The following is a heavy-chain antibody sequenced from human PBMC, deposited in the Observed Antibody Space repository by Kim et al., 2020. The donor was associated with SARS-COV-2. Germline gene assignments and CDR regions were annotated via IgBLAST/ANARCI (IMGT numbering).Heavy chain of an antibody. CDR2: NT. Sequence: NTKYSQKVKGRGSMTRDTSASTAYMELASLRSEDTAICDCARGSGWAFDYWGQGTLVTVSS. J-gene: IGHJ4*02. CDR3: ARGSGWAFDY. V-gene: IGHV1-3*01. D-gene: IGHD6-19*01.